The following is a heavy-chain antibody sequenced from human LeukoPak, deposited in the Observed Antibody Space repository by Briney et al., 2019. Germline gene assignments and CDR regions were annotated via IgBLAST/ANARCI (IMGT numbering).Heavy chain of an antibody. CDR2: FDPEDGEP. D-gene: IGHD4-17*01. V-gene: IGHV1-24*01. J-gene: IGHJ4*02. Sequence: ASVKVSCKVSGYSLTDLSLHWVRQAPGKGLEWMGGFDPEDGEPIYAQKFQGRLSMTEGTSKDTGYMGLRTLRSEDTALYYCAKSHGDYGLLDYWGQGTLVTVSS. CDR3: AKSHGDYGLLDY. CDR1: GYSLTDLS.